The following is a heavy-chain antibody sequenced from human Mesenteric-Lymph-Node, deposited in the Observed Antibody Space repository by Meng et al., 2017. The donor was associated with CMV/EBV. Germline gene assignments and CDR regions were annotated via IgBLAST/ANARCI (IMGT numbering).Heavy chain of an antibody. CDR2: ISSSSSYI. CDR1: LSFSSSS. CDR3: ARDPGYSSSWYDGMLDY. V-gene: IGHV3-21*01. D-gene: IGHD6-13*01. J-gene: IGHJ4*02. Sequence: LSFSSSSMNWVRQAPGKGLAWVSSISSSSSYIYYADSVKGRFTISRDNAKNSLYLQMNSLRAEDTAVYYCARDPGYSSSWYDGMLDYWGQGTLVTVSS.